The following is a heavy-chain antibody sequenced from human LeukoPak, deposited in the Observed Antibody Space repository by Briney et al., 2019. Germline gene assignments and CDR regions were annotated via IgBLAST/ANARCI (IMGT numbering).Heavy chain of an antibody. Sequence: SETLFLICTVSGGSIVSYYWNWIRQPPGKGLEWIGYTYYTGITNYNPSLKTRVTISADTSKNQVSLRLTSVNAADTAVYYCARIIHQTTDTGDFDYWGQEILVTVSS. J-gene: IGHJ4*02. V-gene: IGHV4-59*01. CDR3: ARIIHQTTDTGDFDY. CDR2: TYYTGIT. CDR1: GGSIVSYY. D-gene: IGHD1-14*01.